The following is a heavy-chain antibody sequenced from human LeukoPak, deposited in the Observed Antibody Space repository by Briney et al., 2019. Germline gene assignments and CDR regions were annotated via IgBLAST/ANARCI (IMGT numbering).Heavy chain of an antibody. Sequence: GGSLRLSCIGSGFNFTYYAIYWVRQAPGKGLEWVAVVSYDGNDGYYADSVKGRFSISRDNSQNTVTLQMSNLRVDDTAIYYCAKLAWNDGSYYFDYWGQGTLVTVSS. D-gene: IGHD1-1*01. CDR3: AKLAWNDGSYYFDY. CDR1: GFNFTYYA. V-gene: IGHV3-30*18. J-gene: IGHJ4*02. CDR2: VSYDGNDG.